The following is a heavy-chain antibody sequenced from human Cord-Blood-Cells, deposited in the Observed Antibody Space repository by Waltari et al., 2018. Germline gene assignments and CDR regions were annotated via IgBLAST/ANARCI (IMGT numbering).Heavy chain of an antibody. CDR1: GGSFSGYY. V-gene: IGHV4-34*01. J-gene: IGHJ1*01. D-gene: IGHD3-3*01. CDR2: INHSGST. Sequence: QVQLQQWGAGLLKPSETLSLTCAVYGGSFSGYYWSWIRQPPGKGLEWIGEINHSGSTNYNPSLKSRVTISVDTSKNQFSLKLSSVTAVDTAVYYCARVTYDFWSGYYEYFQHWGQGTLVTVSS. CDR3: ARVTYDFWSGYYEYFQH.